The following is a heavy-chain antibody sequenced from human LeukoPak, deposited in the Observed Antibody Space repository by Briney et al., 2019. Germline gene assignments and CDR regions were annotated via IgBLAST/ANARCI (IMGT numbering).Heavy chain of an antibody. CDR1: GGSISSYY. D-gene: IGHD3-10*01. V-gene: IGHV4-59*01. Sequence: SETLSLTCTVSGGSISSYYWSWIRQPPGKGLEWIGYIYYSGSTNYNPSLKSRVTISVDTSKNQFSLKLSSVTAADTAVYYCARVGFGPAEDFQHWGQGTLVTVSS. CDR3: ARVGFGPAEDFQH. J-gene: IGHJ1*01. CDR2: IYYSGST.